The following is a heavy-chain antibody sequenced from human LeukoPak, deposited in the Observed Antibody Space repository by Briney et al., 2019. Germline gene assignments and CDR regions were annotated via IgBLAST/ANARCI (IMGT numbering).Heavy chain of an antibody. D-gene: IGHD4-17*01. Sequence: GGSLRLSCAASGFTFSNYAMTWVRQAPGKGLEGVSILSDSGVYTYYADSVKGRFTISRDNSNNMLYLQMNSLRAEDTAVYYCAKKAHYDAYAKYFDYWGQGTLVTVSS. J-gene: IGHJ4*02. CDR2: LSDSGVYT. V-gene: IGHV3-23*01. CDR3: AKKAHYDAYAKYFDY. CDR1: GFTFSNYA.